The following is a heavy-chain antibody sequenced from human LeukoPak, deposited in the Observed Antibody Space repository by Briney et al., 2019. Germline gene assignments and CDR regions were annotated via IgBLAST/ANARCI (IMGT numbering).Heavy chain of an antibody. Sequence: GGSLRLSCAASGFTFSGYGMHWVRQAPGKGLEWVAVISYDGSNKYYADSVKGRFTISRDNSKNTLYLQMNSLRAEDTAVYYCAIEYPRSEQYIRGMDVWGQGTTVTVSS. CDR1: GFTFSGYG. CDR3: AIEYPRSEQYIRGMDV. D-gene: IGHD1/OR15-1a*01. J-gene: IGHJ6*02. V-gene: IGHV3-30*03. CDR2: ISYDGSNK.